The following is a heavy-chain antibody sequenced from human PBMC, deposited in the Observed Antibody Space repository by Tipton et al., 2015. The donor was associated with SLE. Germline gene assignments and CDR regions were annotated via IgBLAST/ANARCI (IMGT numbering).Heavy chain of an antibody. CDR2: INHSGST. J-gene: IGHJ5*02. CDR3: ARGAQEGRSCLRPTPRHRPDP. V-gene: IGHV4-34*01. CDR1: GGSFSGYY. Sequence: LRLSCAVYGGSFSGYYWSWIRQPPGKGLEWIGEINHSGSTNYNPSLKSRVTISVDTSKHQFSLKLSSVTAADTAVYYCARGAQEGRSCLRPTPRHRPDPWGQRPL. D-gene: IGHD3-10*01.